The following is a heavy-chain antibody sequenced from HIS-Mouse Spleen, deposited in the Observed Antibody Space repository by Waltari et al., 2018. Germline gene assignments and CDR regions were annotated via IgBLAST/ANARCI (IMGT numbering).Heavy chain of an antibody. D-gene: IGHD2-15*01. V-gene: IGHV1-8*01. Sequence: QVQLVQSGAEVKKPGASVKISCKASGYTFTSYDINWVRQATGQGPEWMGWMNPYRGNTGYAQKFQGRVNMTRNTSISTAYMELSSLRSEDTAVYYCAIWEYCSGGSCQSAFDIWGQGTMVTVSS. CDR1: GYTFTSYD. CDR2: MNPYRGNT. CDR3: AIWEYCSGGSCQSAFDI. J-gene: IGHJ3*02.